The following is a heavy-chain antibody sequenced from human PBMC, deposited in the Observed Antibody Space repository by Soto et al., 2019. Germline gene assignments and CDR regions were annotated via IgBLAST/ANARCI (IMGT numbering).Heavy chain of an antibody. CDR2: IYYSGTT. J-gene: IGHJ3*01. CDR3: ARGDAVDL. CDR1: GGSISGYY. V-gene: IGHV4-59*04. Sequence: SETLSLTCTVSGGSISGYYWSWIRQSPGKGLEWIGHIYYSGTTYYNPSLQSRVTISVDTSKNQFSLKLSSVTAADTAVYYCARGDAVDLWGPGTMVTVSS.